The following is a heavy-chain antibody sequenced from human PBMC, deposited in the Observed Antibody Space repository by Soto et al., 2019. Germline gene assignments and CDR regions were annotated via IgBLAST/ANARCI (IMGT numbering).Heavy chain of an antibody. CDR2: IYGGGTT. J-gene: IGHJ4*02. D-gene: IGHD6-19*01. Sequence: EVQLVESGGGLIQPGGSLRLSCAASGFVVSSKYMTWVRQAPGKGLEWVSVIYGGGTTYYADSVKVRFTISRDTSKNTLYLQMNSLRAEDTAVYYCVQTTGWPGFDFWGQGTLVTVSS. CDR1: GFVVSSKY. V-gene: IGHV3-53*01. CDR3: VQTTGWPGFDF.